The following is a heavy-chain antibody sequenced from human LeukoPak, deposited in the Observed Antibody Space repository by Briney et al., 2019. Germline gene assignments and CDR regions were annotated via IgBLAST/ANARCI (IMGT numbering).Heavy chain of an antibody. J-gene: IGHJ4*02. CDR3: ARVRILEWLLRFAPPDY. Sequence: SVKVSCKASGGTFSSYAISWVRQAPGQGLEWMGGIIPIFGTANYAQKFQGRVTITADESTSTAYMELSSLRSEDTAVYYCARVRILEWLLRFAPPDYWGQGTLVTVSS. D-gene: IGHD3-3*01. CDR1: GGTFSSYA. V-gene: IGHV1-69*13. CDR2: IIPIFGTA.